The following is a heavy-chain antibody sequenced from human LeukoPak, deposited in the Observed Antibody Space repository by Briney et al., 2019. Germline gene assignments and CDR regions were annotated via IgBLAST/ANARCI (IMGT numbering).Heavy chain of an antibody. CDR1: GFTFSSYA. CDR3: AKVVWVRGHFDY. CDR2: ISYDGSNK. D-gene: IGHD3-10*01. J-gene: IGHJ4*02. Sequence: GGSLRLSCAASGFTFSSYAMHWVRQAPGKGLEWVAVISYDGSNKYYADSVKGRFTISRDNSKNTLYLQMNSLRAEDTAVYYCAKVVWVRGHFDYWGQGTLVTVSS. V-gene: IGHV3-30-3*01.